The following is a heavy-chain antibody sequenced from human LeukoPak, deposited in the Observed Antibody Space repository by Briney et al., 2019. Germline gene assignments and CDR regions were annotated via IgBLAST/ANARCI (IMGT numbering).Heavy chain of an antibody. CDR2: INPNSGGT. Sequence: ASVKVSCKASGYTFTGYYMHWVRQAPGQGLEWMGWINPNSGGTNYAQKFQGRVTMTRDTSISTAYMELSRLRSDDTAVYYCARVSNYGSGLLDYWGQGTLVTVSS. CDR3: ARVSNYGSGLLDY. V-gene: IGHV1-2*02. J-gene: IGHJ4*02. CDR1: GYTFTGYY. D-gene: IGHD3-10*01.